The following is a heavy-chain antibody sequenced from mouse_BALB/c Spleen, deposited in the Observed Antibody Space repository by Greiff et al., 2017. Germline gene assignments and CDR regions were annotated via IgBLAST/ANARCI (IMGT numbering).Heavy chain of an antibody. D-gene: IGHD3-1*01. V-gene: IGHV2-9*02. CDR2: IWAGGST. CDR1: GFSLTGYG. CDR3: ARELGRAMDY. J-gene: IGHJ4*01. Sequence: VKLVESGPGLVAPSQSLSITCTVSGFSLTGYGVNWVRQPPGKGLEWLGVIWAGGSTNYNSALMSRLSISKDNSKSQVFLKMNSLQTDDTAMYYCARELGRAMDYWGQGTSVTVSS.